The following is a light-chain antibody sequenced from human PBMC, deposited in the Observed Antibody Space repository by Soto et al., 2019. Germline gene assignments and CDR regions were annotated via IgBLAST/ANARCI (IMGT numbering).Light chain of an antibody. V-gene: IGKV3-20*01. Sequence: EIVLTQSPGTLSLSPGERATLSCSASQSVTSTSLAWYQQRPGQAPRLLIYGASSRATGIPDRFSGSKSGTDFTLTIRRLEPEDAGVYYCQQYGSSPITFGQGTRLEIK. CDR2: GAS. CDR1: QSVTSTS. J-gene: IGKJ5*01. CDR3: QQYGSSPIT.